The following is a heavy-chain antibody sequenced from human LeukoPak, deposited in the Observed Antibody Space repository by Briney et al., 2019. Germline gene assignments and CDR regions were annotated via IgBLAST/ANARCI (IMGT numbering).Heavy chain of an antibody. CDR2: IYYSGST. CDR3: ARDRTERIFDL. Sequence: SETLSLTCTVSGGSINSYYWSWIRQPPGKGLEWIGYIYYSGSTNYNPSLKSRVTISVDTSKNQFSLKLSSVTAADAAMYYCARDRTERIFDLWGRGTLVTVSS. J-gene: IGHJ2*01. CDR1: GGSINSYY. V-gene: IGHV4-59*01. D-gene: IGHD1-26*01.